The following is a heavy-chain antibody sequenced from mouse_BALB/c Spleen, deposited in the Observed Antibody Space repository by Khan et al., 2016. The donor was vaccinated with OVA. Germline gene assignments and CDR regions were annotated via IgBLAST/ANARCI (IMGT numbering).Heavy chain of an antibody. CDR1: GYSFTDYL. Sequence: QVQLQQSGAELVRPGTSVTVSCKASGYSFTDYLIDWVNQRPGQGLEWIGVFNRGSGGTNYNEKFTGKATLTADKSSNTAYMQLSSLTSDDSAIYFCARGGYGSLAYWGQGTLVTVSP. V-gene: IGHV1-54*01. CDR3: ARGGYGSLAY. J-gene: IGHJ3*01. D-gene: IGHD1-1*02. CDR2: FNRGSGGT.